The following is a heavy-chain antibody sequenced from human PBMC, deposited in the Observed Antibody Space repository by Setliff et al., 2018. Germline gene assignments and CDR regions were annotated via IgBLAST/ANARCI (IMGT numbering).Heavy chain of an antibody. CDR3: AGTPARGTTWLSPFDY. CDR2: IQGTGNT. Sequence: PSETLSLTCTVTGGSFDSGTHYWSWIRQPAGKVPEWIGLIQGTGNTNYNPSLQSRATISIDTSKNQISLKITSVTAADTALYSCAGTPARGTTWLSPFDYWGQGIQVT. J-gene: IGHJ4*02. D-gene: IGHD3-9*01. V-gene: IGHV4-61*02. CDR1: GGSFDSGTHY.